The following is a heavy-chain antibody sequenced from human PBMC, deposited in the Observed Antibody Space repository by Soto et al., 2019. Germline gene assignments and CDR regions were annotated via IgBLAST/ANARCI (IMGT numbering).Heavy chain of an antibody. CDR2: INHSGST. J-gene: IGHJ4*02. CDR3: ARGYCSGGSCYQKYYFDY. Sequence: SETLSLTCAVYGGSFSGYYWSWIRQPPGKGLEWIGEINHSGSTNYSPSLKSRVTISVDTSKNQFSLKLSSVTAADTAVYYCARGYCSGGSCYQKYYFDYWGQGTLVTVS. D-gene: IGHD2-15*01. CDR1: GGSFSGYY. V-gene: IGHV4-34*01.